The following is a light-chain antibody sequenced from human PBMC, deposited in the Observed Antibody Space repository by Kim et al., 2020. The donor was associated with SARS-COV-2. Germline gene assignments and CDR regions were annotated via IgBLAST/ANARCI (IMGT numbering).Light chain of an antibody. Sequence: NFMLTQPHSVSESPGKTVTISCTRSSGSIDDNYVQWYQQRPGGVPTTVIYEDDQRPSGVSDRFSGSIDNSSNSASLTISGLGTEDEADYYCQSYSRGGVLFGGGTQLTVL. CDR3: QSYSRGGVL. J-gene: IGLJ2*01. CDR1: SGSIDDNY. V-gene: IGLV6-57*04. CDR2: EDD.